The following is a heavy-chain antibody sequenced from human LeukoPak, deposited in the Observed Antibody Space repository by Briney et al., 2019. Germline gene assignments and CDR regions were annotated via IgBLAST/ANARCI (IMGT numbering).Heavy chain of an antibody. CDR2: IYYSGST. J-gene: IGHJ4*02. V-gene: IGHV4-39*01. CDR3: ARLPSGYYDSSGYQRFYFDY. Sequence: SETLSLTCTVSGGSISSSSYHWGWIRQPPGKGLEWIGSIYYSGSTYYNPSLKSRVTISVDTSKNQFSLKLSSVTAADTAVYYCARLPSGYYDSSGYQRFYFDYWGQGTLVTVSS. CDR1: GGSISSSSYH. D-gene: IGHD3-22*01.